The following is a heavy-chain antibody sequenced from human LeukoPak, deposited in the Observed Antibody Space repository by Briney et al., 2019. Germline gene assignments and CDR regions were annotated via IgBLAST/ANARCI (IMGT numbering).Heavy chain of an antibody. Sequence: ASVKVSCKASGYTFSNYDINWVRQATGQGLEWIGWNNPKSGNTGYAQKFQGRVTMTRVNANNTAYMELTSLTFDDTAVYYCARGRGIAEFSIWGQGTLVTVSS. J-gene: IGHJ4*02. CDR3: ARGRGIAEFSI. CDR1: GYTFSNYD. V-gene: IGHV1-8*02. CDR2: NNPKSGNT. D-gene: IGHD3-10*01.